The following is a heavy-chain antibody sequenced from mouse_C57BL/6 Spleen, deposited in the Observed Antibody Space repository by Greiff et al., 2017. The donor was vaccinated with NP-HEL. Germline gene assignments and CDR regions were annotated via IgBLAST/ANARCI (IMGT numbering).Heavy chain of an antibody. CDR1: GFTFSSYA. D-gene: IGHD1-1*01. Sequence: EVKLVESGGGLVKPGGSLKLSCAASGFTFSSYAMSWVRQTPEKRLEWVATISDGGSYTYYPDNVKGRFTISRDNAKNNLYLQMSHLKSEDTAMYYCARGLDYGSSWFAYWGQGTLVTVSA. CDR2: ISDGGSYT. CDR3: ARGLDYGSSWFAY. V-gene: IGHV5-4*03. J-gene: IGHJ3*01.